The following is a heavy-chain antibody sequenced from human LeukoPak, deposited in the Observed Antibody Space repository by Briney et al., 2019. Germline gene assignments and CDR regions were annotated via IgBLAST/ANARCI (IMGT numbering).Heavy chain of an antibody. CDR1: GYSISSNNW. V-gene: IGHV4-28*01. D-gene: IGHD6-19*01. J-gene: IGHJ3*01. Sequence: SDTLSLTCAVSGYSISSNNWWAWVRQPPGKGLEWIGYIYYNGNTYYNPYNPSLASRVTMSVDTSKNQFSLKLDSVTEIETAMYYCARNQAVAANRGASDVWGQGTMVTVSS. CDR2: IYYNGNT. CDR3: ARNQAVAANRGASDV.